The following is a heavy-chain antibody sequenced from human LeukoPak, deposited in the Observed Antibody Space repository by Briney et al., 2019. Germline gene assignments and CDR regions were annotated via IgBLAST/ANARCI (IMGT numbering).Heavy chain of an antibody. V-gene: IGHV3-33*06. D-gene: IGHD1-14*01. CDR2: IWYDGSNK. CDR1: GFTFSTYG. CDR3: AKDSNPAGYYYMDV. J-gene: IGHJ6*03. Sequence: HPGRSLRLSCAASGFTFSTYGMYWVRQAPGKGLDWVAVIWYDGSNKYYADSVKGRFTISRDNSKNTLCLQMNSLRAEDTAVYYCAKDSNPAGYYYMDVWGKGTTVTVSS.